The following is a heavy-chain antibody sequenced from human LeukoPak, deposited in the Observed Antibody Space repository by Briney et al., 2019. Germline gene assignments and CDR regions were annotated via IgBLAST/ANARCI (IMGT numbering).Heavy chain of an antibody. D-gene: IGHD7-27*01. Sequence: ASVKVSCKPSGFTFTSYYIHWVRQAPGQGLEWMEWMNPSSGSTKFAQKFQGRVSMTRDTSISAAYLDLSSLRFDDTAVYFCARGTGDWGLHYFAYWGQGTLVIVSS. CDR3: ARGTGDWGLHYFAY. V-gene: IGHV1-2*02. CDR2: MNPSSGST. CDR1: GFTFTSYY. J-gene: IGHJ4*02.